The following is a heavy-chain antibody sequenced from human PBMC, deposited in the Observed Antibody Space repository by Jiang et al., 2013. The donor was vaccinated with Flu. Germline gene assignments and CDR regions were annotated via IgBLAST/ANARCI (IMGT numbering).Heavy chain of an antibody. CDR1: GGSFSGYY. V-gene: IGHV4-34*01. J-gene: IGHJ4*02. Sequence: LLKPSETLSLTCAVYGGSFSGYYWSWIRQPPGKGLEWIGEINHSGSTNYNPSLKSRVTISVDTSKNQFSLKLSSVTAADTAVYYCASVIAAAGTDADYWGQETLVTVSS. D-gene: IGHD6-13*01. CDR2: INHSGST. CDR3: ASVIAAAGTDADY.